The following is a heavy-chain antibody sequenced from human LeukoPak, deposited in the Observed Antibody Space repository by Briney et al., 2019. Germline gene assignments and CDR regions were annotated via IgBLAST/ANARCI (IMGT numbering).Heavy chain of an antibody. CDR2: ISGSGDST. Sequence: GGSLRLSRAASGFTFSSYAMSWVRQAPGKGLEWVSAISGSGDSTYYGDSVKGRFTISRDNSKNTLFLQMNSLRAEDTAVYYCAREYGGGSYLAFDIWGRGTMVTVSS. CDR1: GFTFSSYA. CDR3: AREYGGGSYLAFDI. J-gene: IGHJ3*02. D-gene: IGHD4-23*01. V-gene: IGHV3-23*01.